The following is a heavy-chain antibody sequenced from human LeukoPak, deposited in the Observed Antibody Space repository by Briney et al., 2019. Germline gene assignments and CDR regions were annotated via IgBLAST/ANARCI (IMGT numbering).Heavy chain of an antibody. V-gene: IGHV3-23*01. CDR2: INKSGGGT. CDR1: GFTFSSYD. CDR3: ARERILWFGEFDY. J-gene: IGHJ4*02. D-gene: IGHD3-10*01. Sequence: GGSLRLSCAASGFTFSSYDMSWVRQAPGKGLEWVSGINKSGGGTYYADSVKGRFTMSRDNSKNTLFLQMNSLRAEDTAVYYCARERILWFGEFDYWGQGTLVTVSS.